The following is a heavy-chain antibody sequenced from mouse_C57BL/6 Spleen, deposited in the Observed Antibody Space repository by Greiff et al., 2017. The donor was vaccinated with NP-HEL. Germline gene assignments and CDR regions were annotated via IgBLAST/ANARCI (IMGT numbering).Heavy chain of an antibody. D-gene: IGHD3-3*01. CDR3: ARGGTGYYFDY. CDR1: GYAFSSYW. Sequence: VKLQESGAELVKPGASVKISCKASGYAFSSYWMNWVKQRPGKGLEWIGQFYPGDGDTNYNGKFKGKATLTADKSSSTAYMQLSSLTSEDSAVYFCARGGTGYYFDYWGQGTTLTVSS. J-gene: IGHJ2*01. V-gene: IGHV1-80*01. CDR2: FYPGDGDT.